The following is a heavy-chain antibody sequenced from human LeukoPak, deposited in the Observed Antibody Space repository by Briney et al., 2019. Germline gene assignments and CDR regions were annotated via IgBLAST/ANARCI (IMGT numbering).Heavy chain of an antibody. D-gene: IGHD3-16*01. CDR2: ISGSGGST. CDR1: GFTFSSYA. CDR3: AKDRRLGG. V-gene: IGHV3-23*01. J-gene: IGHJ4*02. Sequence: PGGSLRLSCAASGFTFSSYAMSWVRQAPGKGLEWGSSISGSGGSTYCADSVKGRFPISRDNSKDTLYLQMNGLRAEYTAVYYCAKDRRLGGWGQGTLVTVPS.